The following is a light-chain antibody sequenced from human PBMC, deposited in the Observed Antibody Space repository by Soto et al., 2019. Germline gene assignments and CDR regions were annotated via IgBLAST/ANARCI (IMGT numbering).Light chain of an antibody. J-gene: IGKJ4*01. V-gene: IGKV1-12*01. Sequence: DIQMTQSPSSVSASVGDRVTITCRASQVISSRLAWYQQKPGKAPNLLIYAASSLQSGVPSRFSGSGSETDFTLTIGSLQPEDFATYYCQQSNSFPLTFCGGTKVEIK. CDR2: AAS. CDR3: QQSNSFPLT. CDR1: QVISSR.